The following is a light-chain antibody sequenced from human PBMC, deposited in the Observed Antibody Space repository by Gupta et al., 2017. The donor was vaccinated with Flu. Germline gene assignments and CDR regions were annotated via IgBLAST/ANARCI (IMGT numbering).Light chain of an antibody. Sequence: GDSHRNSYGRWYQQESGQASVLISYAKNIPTLGIPERFSCSRSGNPASLTITWAQAEDEADDYCNSRDSTDNPQAVFGGGTKLTV. J-gene: IGLJ2*01. CDR2: AKN. CDR1: SHRNSY. V-gene: IGLV3-19*01. CDR3: NSRDSTDNPQAV.